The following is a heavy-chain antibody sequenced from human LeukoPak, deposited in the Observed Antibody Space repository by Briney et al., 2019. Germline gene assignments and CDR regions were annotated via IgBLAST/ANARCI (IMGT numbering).Heavy chain of an antibody. J-gene: IGHJ4*02. CDR3: ARRGLI. V-gene: IGHV3-23*01. CDR2: ISGSGGST. Sequence: GGSLRLSCGASGFTVSRNYMSWVRQPPGKGLECVSVISGSGGSTYYADSVKGRFTISRDNSKNTLYLQMNSLRAEDTAVYYCARRGLIWGQGTLVTVSS. D-gene: IGHD4-17*01. CDR1: GFTVSRNY.